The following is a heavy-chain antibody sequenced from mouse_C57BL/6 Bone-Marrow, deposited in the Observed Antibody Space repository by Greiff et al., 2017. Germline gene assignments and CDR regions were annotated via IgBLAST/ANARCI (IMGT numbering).Heavy chain of an antibody. CDR2: ISSGGSYT. D-gene: IGHD1-1*01. J-gene: IGHJ2*01. V-gene: IGHV5-6*01. CDR1: GFTFSSYG. CDR3: ASAPYYGSRGDY. Sequence: EVNVVESGGDLVKPGGSLKLSCAASGFTFSSYGMSWVRQTPDKRLEWVATISSGGSYTYYPDSVKGRFTISRDNAKNTLYLQMSSLKSEDTAMYYCASAPYYGSRGDYWGQGTTLTVSS.